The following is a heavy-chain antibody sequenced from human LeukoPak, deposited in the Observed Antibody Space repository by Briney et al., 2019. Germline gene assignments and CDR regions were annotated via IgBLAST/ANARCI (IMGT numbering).Heavy chain of an antibody. CDR2: ISYDGSNK. D-gene: IGHD2-2*01. CDR3: ARAQFPIVVVPVWFDP. Sequence: GGSLRLSCAASGFTFSSYAMHWVRQAPGKGLEWVAVISYDGSNKYYADSVKGRFTISRDNSKNTLYLQMNSLRAEDTPVYYCARAQFPIVVVPVWFDPWGQGTLVTVSS. CDR1: GFTFSSYA. V-gene: IGHV3-30*04. J-gene: IGHJ5*02.